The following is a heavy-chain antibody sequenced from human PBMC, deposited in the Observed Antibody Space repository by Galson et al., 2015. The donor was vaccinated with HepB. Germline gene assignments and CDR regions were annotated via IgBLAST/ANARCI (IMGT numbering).Heavy chain of an antibody. CDR2: IYSDGST. CDR3: AKFAWDGDYLDC. D-gene: IGHD4-17*01. V-gene: IGHV3-66*01. Sequence: SLRLSCAASGFTVSNNYMSWVRQAPGKGLEWVSVIYSDGSTYYPDSVKGRFTISRDNFKNTLYLQMNSLRAEDTAVYYCAKFAWDGDYLDCWGQGTLVTVSS. CDR1: GFTVSNNY. J-gene: IGHJ4*02.